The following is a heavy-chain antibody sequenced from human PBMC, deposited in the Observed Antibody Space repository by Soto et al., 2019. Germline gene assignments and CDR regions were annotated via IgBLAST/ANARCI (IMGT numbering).Heavy chain of an antibody. V-gene: IGHV3-23*01. CDR1: EFIFSRYA. D-gene: IGHD4-17*01. CDR3: VKQMTTWTDSFFDF. J-gene: IGHJ4*02. CDR2: LGPDGRNT. Sequence: GWSLRLSCVASEFIFSRYAMTWVRQAAGKGLQWVAGLGPDGRNTFYGESVRGRFTISRDNSRNTLYLQMSSLRAEDTAVYFCVKQMTTWTDSFFDFWGQGIQVTGSS.